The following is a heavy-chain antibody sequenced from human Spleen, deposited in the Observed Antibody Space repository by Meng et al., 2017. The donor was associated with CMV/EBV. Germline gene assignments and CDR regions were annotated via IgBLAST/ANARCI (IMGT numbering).Heavy chain of an antibody. CDR2: ISYDGNNQ. CDR3: ARDISGSYGGGYYYGMDV. J-gene: IGHJ6*02. Sequence: GGSLRLSCAASGFTFRTYAMHWVRQAPGRGLEWVALISYDGNNQYHADSVKGRFTVSRDNSRNTLDLEMNSLTAEDTAVYYCARDISGSYGGGYYYGMDVWGQGTTVTVSS. CDR1: GFTFRTYA. V-gene: IGHV3-30*04. D-gene: IGHD1-26*01.